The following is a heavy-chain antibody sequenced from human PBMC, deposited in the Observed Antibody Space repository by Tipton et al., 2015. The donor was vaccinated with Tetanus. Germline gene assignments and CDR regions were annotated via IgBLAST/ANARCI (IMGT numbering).Heavy chain of an antibody. CDR3: ARERNVGVSVRDGMDV. J-gene: IGHJ6*02. D-gene: IGHD5/OR15-5a*01. CDR2: INHSGGT. Sequence: TLSLTCAVKGRSFSGYYWTWIRQAPGKGLEWIGQINHSGGTSYSSSLKSRVTISLDTSKNHFSLRLRSVTAADTAVYFCARERNVGVSVRDGMDVWGQGTTVTVSS. V-gene: IGHV4-34*01. CDR1: GRSFSGYY.